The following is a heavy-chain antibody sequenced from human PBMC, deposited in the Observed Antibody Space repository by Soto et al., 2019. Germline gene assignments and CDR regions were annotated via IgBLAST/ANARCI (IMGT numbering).Heavy chain of an antibody. V-gene: IGHV4-30-4*02. D-gene: IGHD3-10*01. CDR1: GGSISSGDYY. J-gene: IGHJ3*02. CDR3: ARVWGGAFDI. Sequence: SETLSLTCTVSGGSISSGDYYWSWIRQPPGKGLEWIGYIDYTGTTLYNPSLKRRVAISTDTSRNQFSLKLSSVTAADTAVYYCARVWGGAFDIWGQGTMVT. CDR2: IDYTGTT.